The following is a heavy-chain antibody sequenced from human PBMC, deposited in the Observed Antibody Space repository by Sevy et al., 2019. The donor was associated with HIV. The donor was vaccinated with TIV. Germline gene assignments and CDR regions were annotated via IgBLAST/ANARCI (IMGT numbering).Heavy chain of an antibody. J-gene: IGHJ4*02. CDR3: ARDLPYLLPWELSRGSDY. V-gene: IGHV3-30*04. CDR2: ISYDGINK. Sequence: GGSLRLSCAASGFTFSSYAVHWVRQAPGKGLEWAAVISYDGINKDYADSVKSRFTISRDNSKNTLYLQMNSLRAEDTAVYYCARDLPYLLPWELSRGSDYWGQGTLVTVSS. CDR1: GFTFSSYA. D-gene: IGHD1-26*01.